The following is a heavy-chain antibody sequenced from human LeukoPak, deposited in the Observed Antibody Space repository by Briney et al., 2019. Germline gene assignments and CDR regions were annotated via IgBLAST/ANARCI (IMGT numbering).Heavy chain of an antibody. V-gene: IGHV1-18*01. CDR1: GYTFTSYG. CDR3: GRDHSYDSTWCNWFDP. Sequence: VASVKVSCKASGYTFTSYGISWVRQAPGQGLEWMGWISAYNGNTNYAQKLQGRVTTTTDASTSTAYMELSSLTSEDTAVYYCGRDHSYDSTWCNWFDPWGQGTLVTVSS. J-gene: IGHJ5*02. CDR2: ISAYNGNT. D-gene: IGHD6-13*01.